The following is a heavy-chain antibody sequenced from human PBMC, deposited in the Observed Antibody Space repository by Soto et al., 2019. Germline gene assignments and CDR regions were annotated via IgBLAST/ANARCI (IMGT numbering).Heavy chain of an antibody. Sequence: PSETLSLTCTVSGGSISSNIYYWGWIRQPPGKGLEWIGNIYYSGTTYYNPSLQSRVTISIDTSKNQFSLKLSSVTATDTAVYYCAGLQSMRLSGLDPWGQGTLVTVSS. V-gene: IGHV4-39*01. CDR2: IYYSGTT. J-gene: IGHJ5*02. CDR1: GGSISSNIYY. CDR3: AGLQSMRLSGLDP. D-gene: IGHD3-16*02.